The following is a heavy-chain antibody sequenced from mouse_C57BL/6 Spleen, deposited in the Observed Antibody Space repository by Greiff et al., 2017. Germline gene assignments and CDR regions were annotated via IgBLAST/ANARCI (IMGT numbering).Heavy chain of an antibody. CDR3: TTWGLRQDY. D-gene: IGHD2-4*01. CDR1: GFNIKDDY. CDR2: IDPENGDT. Sequence: EVQLQESGAELVRPGASVKLSCTASGFNIKDDYMHWVKQRPEQGLEWIGWIDPENGDTEYASKFQGKATITADTSSNTAYLQLSSLTSEDTAVYYCTTWGLRQDYWGQGTTLTVSS. V-gene: IGHV14-4*01. J-gene: IGHJ2*01.